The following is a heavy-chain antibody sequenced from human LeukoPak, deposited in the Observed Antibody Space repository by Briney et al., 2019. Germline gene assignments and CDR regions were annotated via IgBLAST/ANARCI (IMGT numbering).Heavy chain of an antibody. J-gene: IGHJ3*02. CDR3: ASELLSAFDI. CDR1: GVSISGYY. V-gene: IGHV4-34*01. Sequence: SETLSLTCAVYGVSISGYYWSWIRQPPGKGLEWIGEINHSGSTNYNPSLKSRVTISVDTSKNQFSLKLSSVTAADTAVYYCASELLSAFDIWGQGTMVTVSS. D-gene: IGHD2-2*01. CDR2: INHSGST.